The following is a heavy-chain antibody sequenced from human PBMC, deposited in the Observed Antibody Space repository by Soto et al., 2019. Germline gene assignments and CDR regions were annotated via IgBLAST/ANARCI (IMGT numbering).Heavy chain of an antibody. V-gene: IGHV3-23*01. CDR1: GFTFSSYA. Sequence: EVQLLESGGGLVQPGGSLRLSCAASGFTFSSYAMSWVRQAPGKGLEWVSAISGSGGSTYYADSVKGRFTISRDNSKNTLYLQMNGLRAEDTAVYYCANIRYSYGYYFDYWGQGTLVTVSS. J-gene: IGHJ4*02. CDR2: ISGSGGST. CDR3: ANIRYSYGYYFDY. D-gene: IGHD5-18*01.